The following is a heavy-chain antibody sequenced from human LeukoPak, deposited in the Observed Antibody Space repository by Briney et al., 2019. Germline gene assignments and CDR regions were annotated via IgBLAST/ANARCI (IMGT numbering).Heavy chain of an antibody. Sequence: SETLSLTCTVSGDSISGYYWTWVRQPPGKGLEWIGQIHYSGRADYNPSLKSRITISVDTSKNQMFLKLTSGTAADTAIYYWGGIGVDYDMGVWGQGTTVTVSS. CDR1: GDSISGYY. V-gene: IGHV4-59*01. CDR3: GGIGVDYDMGV. J-gene: IGHJ6*02. CDR2: IHYSGRA. D-gene: IGHD3-16*01.